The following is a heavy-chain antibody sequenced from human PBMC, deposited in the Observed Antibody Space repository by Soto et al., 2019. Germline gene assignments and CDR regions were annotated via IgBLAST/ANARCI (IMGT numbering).Heavy chain of an antibody. J-gene: IGHJ4*02. CDR2: IIPMFATT. D-gene: IGHD4-17*01. CDR1: GGTVSKFL. Sequence: QVQLVQSGAEVKKPGSSVKVSCKASGGTVSKFLINWVRQAPGQGLEWMGGIIPMFATTNYARKFRGRVTSTADESTITAYMEMSSLKSDDTAVYYCAREIGSGDFSAALLDWGQGTLVTVSS. V-gene: IGHV1-69*19. CDR3: AREIGSGDFSAALLD.